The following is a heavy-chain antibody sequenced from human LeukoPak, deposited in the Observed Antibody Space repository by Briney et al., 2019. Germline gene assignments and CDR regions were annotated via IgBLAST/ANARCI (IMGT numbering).Heavy chain of an antibody. CDR1: GGSISSSSYH. Sequence: SETLSLTCTVSGGSISSSSYHWGWIRQPPGKGLEWIGAIYYSGSTYYNPSLKSRVTISVDTSKNQFSLKLSSVTAADTAVYYCARLLLWFGESWYFDLWGRGTLVTVSS. CDR3: ARLLLWFGESWYFDL. CDR2: IYYSGST. J-gene: IGHJ2*01. V-gene: IGHV4-39*01. D-gene: IGHD3-10*01.